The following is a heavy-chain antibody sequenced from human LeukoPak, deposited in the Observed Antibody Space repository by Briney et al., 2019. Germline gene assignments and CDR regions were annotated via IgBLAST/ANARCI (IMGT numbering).Heavy chain of an antibody. CDR3: VRRGESASYGDYRFDY. V-gene: IGHV3-23*01. CDR2: ISGSSGLT. CDR1: GFTFSNYA. J-gene: IGHJ4*02. D-gene: IGHD4-17*01. Sequence: PGGSLRLSCAASGFTFSNYAMSRVRQAPGRGLEWVSAISGSSGLTYYADSVKGRFTISRDNSKNTLFLQMNSLSAEDTAVYYCVRRGESASYGDYRFDYWGQGTLVTVSS.